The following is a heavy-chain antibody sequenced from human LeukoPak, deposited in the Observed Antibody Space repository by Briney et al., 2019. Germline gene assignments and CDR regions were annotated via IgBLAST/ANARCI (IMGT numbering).Heavy chain of an antibody. V-gene: IGHV4-61*02. CDR1: GGSISSGSYY. J-gene: IGHJ5*02. CDR2: IYTSGST. CDR3: ASLWFGISNWFDP. Sequence: SETLSLTCTVSGGSISSGSYYWSWIRQPAGKGLEWIGRIYTSGSTNYNPSLKSRVTISVDTSKNQFSLKLSSVTAADTAVYYCASLWFGISNWFDPWGQGTLVTVSS. D-gene: IGHD3-10*01.